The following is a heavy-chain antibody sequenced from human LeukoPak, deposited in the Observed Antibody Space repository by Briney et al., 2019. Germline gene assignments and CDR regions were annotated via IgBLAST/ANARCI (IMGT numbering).Heavy chain of an antibody. J-gene: IGHJ4*02. V-gene: IGHV3-23*01. CDR2: LSGSGGTT. D-gene: IGHD1-26*01. CDR1: GFTFSNYG. Sequence: GGSLRLSCAASGFTFSNYGMSWVRQAPGKGLEWVSTLSGSGGTTYYADSVKGRFTVSRDNSKNTLYLQMNSLRAEDTAVYYCAKGVGTNKGGYYFDYWGQGTPVTVSS. CDR3: AKGVGTNKGGYYFDY.